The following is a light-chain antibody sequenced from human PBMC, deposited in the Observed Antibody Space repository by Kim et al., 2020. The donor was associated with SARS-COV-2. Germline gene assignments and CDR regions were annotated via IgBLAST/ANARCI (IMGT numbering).Light chain of an antibody. CDR1: NSNIVNNY. Sequence: GQGVTISCSGNNSNIVNNYVSWYQQLPGTAPNLLIYDNNKRPSGIPDRFSGSKSGTSATLGITGLQTGDEADYYCGTWDSSLSARVFGGGTKLTVL. V-gene: IGLV1-51*01. CDR3: GTWDSSLSARV. CDR2: DNN. J-gene: IGLJ3*02.